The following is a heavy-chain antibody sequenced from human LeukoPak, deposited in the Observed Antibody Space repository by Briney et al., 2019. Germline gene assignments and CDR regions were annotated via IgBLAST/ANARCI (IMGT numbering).Heavy chain of an antibody. CDR2: VRYNGNDK. V-gene: IGHV3-30*02. J-gene: IGHJ4*02. Sequence: GGSLRLSCAASGFTFDSYGMHWVRQAPGKGLEWVAFVRYNGNDKYYADSVKGRFTISRDNSKNTVDLQMDSLRAEDTAVYYCAKAGSGWYAPYWGQGTLVTVS. D-gene: IGHD6-19*01. CDR3: AKAGSGWYAPY. CDR1: GFTFDSYG.